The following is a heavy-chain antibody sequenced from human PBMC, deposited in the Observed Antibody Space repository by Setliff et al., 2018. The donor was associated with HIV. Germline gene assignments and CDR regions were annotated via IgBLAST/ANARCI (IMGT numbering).Heavy chain of an antibody. Sequence: PSETLSLTCAVYGGSFSGYYWSWIRQPPGKGLEWIGEINHSGSTNYNPSLKSRVTISVDTSKNQFSLKLSSVTAADTAVYYCARGYDYVWGSYRLPYYFDYWGQGTLVTVSS. CDR2: INHSGST. CDR1: GGSFSGYY. V-gene: IGHV4-34*01. D-gene: IGHD3-16*02. J-gene: IGHJ4*02. CDR3: ARGYDYVWGSYRLPYYFDY.